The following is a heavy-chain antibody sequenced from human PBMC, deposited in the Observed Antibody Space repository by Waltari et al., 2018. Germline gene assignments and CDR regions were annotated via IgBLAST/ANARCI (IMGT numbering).Heavy chain of an antibody. V-gene: IGHV4-38-2*01. CDR3: ASRGIAAAGLAFDY. CDR1: GYSISSGYY. Sequence: QVQLQESGPGLVKPSETLSLTCAVSGYSISSGYYWGWIRQPPGKGLGWIGSMYQSGSTNYNPSLKSGVTISVDTSKNQVSLKLSSVTAADTAVYYCASRGIAAAGLAFDYWGQGTLVTVSS. CDR2: MYQSGST. J-gene: IGHJ4*02. D-gene: IGHD6-13*01.